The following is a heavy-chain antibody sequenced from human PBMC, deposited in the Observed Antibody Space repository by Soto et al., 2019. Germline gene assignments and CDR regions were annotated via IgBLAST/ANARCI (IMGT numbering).Heavy chain of an antibody. CDR1: GFTFSSYW. CDR2: IKQDGSEK. J-gene: IGHJ6*03. Sequence: GGSLRLSCAASGFTFSSYWMSWVRQAPGKGLEWVANIKQDGSEKYYVDSVKGRFTISRDNAKNSLYLQMNSLRAEDTAVYYCARGGMVRGIYYYYMDVWGKGTTVTVSS. D-gene: IGHD3-10*01. CDR3: ARGGMVRGIYYYYMDV. V-gene: IGHV3-7*01.